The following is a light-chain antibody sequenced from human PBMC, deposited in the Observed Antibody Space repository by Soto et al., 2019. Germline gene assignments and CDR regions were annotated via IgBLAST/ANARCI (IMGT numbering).Light chain of an antibody. CDR2: DVS. J-gene: IGLJ2*01. V-gene: IGLV2-14*01. CDR3: SSYTSSTTVV. Sequence: QSALNQPASVSGSAGQSITISCTGTSSDVGAYNYVSWYQQHPGKAPKIMIYDVSNRPSGVSNRFSGSTSGNTASLTISGLQASDEADDYGSSYTSSTTVVFGGGTKLTVL. CDR1: SSDVGAYNY.